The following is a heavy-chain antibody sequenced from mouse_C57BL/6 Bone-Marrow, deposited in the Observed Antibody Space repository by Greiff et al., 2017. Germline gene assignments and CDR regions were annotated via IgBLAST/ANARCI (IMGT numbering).Heavy chain of an antibody. CDR1: GFTFSNYW. CDR2: IRLKSDNYAT. V-gene: IGHV6-3*01. CDR3: TGVDYDAMDY. J-gene: IGHJ4*01. D-gene: IGHD1-1*02. Sequence: EVKLMESGGGLVQPGGSMKLSCVASGFTFSNYWMNWVRQSPEKGLEWVAQIRLKSDNYATHYAESVKGRFTISRDDSKSSVYLQMNNLRAEDTGIYYCTGVDYDAMDYWGQGTSVTVSS.